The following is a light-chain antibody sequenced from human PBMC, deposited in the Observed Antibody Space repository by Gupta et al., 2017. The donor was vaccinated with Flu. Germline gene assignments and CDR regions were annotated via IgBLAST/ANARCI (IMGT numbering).Light chain of an antibody. CDR2: DGS. CDR3: QQRSNWPWT. V-gene: IGKV3-11*01. J-gene: IGKJ1*01. CDR1: QSDRSY. Sequence: PATLSLSPGERATLSCRASQSDRSYLAWYQQTPGQGPRLLIYDGSNRATGIPARFSGSGSGTDFTLTITNLEPEDSAVYYCQQRSNWPWTFGQGTKVEIK.